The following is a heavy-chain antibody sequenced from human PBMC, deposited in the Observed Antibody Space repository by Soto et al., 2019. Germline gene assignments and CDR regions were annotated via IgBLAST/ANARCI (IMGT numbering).Heavy chain of an antibody. CDR2: IKQDGSEK. V-gene: IGHV3-7*03. CDR1: GFTFSSYW. CDR3: AKDWTAGIAVAGTVFDY. J-gene: IGHJ4*02. D-gene: IGHD6-19*01. Sequence: GGSLRLSCAASGFTFSSYWMSWVRQAPGKGLEWVANIKQDGSEKYYVDSVKGRFTISRDNAKNTLYLQMNSLRAEDTAVYYCAKDWTAGIAVAGTVFDYWGQGTLVTVSS.